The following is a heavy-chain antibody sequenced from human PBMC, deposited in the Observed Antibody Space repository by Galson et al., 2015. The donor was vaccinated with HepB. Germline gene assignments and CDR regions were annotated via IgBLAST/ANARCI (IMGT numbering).Heavy chain of an antibody. V-gene: IGHV3-21*01. CDR2: IYTSGTYT. CDR1: GFTFSTYS. D-gene: IGHD2-15*01. CDR3: VREGGTVGPAIGDYFDC. Sequence: SLRLSCAASGFTFSTYSMNWVRQAPGKGLEWVSAIYTSGTYTYYAESVKGRFTISRDNAKNSLYLEMNSLRDEDTAVYYCVREGGTVGPAIGDYFDCWGQGTLVTVSS. J-gene: IGHJ4*02.